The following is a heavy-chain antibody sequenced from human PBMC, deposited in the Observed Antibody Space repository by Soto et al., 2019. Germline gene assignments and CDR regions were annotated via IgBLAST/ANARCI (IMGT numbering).Heavy chain of an antibody. Sequence: QVQLQEWGPGLVKPSETLSLTCTVSGGSISSYYWSWIRQPAGKGLEWIGRIYTSWSTNYNPTLKRRFTMSVDTSKDQFSLKLSSVTAEDAAVYYCAKDPVQDAFDIWGQGTMVTVST. CDR1: GGSISSYY. J-gene: IGHJ3*02. CDR2: IYTSWST. CDR3: AKDPVQDAFDI. V-gene: IGHV4-4*07.